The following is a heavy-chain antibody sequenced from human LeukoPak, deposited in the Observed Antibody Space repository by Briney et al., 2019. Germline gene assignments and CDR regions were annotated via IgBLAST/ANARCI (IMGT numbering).Heavy chain of an antibody. V-gene: IGHV3-30-3*01. CDR1: GFTFSSYA. CDR2: ISSDGSDK. J-gene: IGHJ3*02. D-gene: IGHD4-11*01. CDR3: ARDNWPDYPADALDI. Sequence: PGGCLRLSCAASGFTFSSYAMHWVRQAPGKGLEWVALISSDGSDKYYADSVKGRFTISRDYSKNTLSLQMNSLRAEDTAVYFCARDNWPDYPADALDIWGQGTMVTVSS.